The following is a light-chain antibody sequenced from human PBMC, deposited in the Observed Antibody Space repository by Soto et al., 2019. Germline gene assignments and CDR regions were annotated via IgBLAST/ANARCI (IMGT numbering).Light chain of an antibody. J-gene: IGLJ1*01. CDR1: SANIGNNF. CDR3: VSWDDSLSGLV. CDR2: SNN. Sequence: QSVLTQPPSASGTPGQRVTISCSGRSANIGNNFVCWYQQLPGTAPKLLIYSNNQRPSGVPDRFSGSKSGTSASLAISGLRSEDEGDYYCVSWDDSLSGLVFGTRTKVTVL. V-gene: IGLV1-47*02.